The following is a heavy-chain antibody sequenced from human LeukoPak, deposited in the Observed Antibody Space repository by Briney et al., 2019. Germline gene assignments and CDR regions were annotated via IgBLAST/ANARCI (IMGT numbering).Heavy chain of an antibody. V-gene: IGHV3-30*02. D-gene: IGHD6-13*01. CDR1: GFTFSSYW. J-gene: IGHJ3*02. Sequence: GGYLRLSCAASGFTFSSYWMHWVRQAPGKGLEWVAFIRYDGSNKYYADSVKGRFTISRDNSKNTLYLQMNSLRAEDTAVYYCAKVRGSSWYLAFDIWGQGTMVTVSS. CDR3: AKVRGSSWYLAFDI. CDR2: IRYDGSNK.